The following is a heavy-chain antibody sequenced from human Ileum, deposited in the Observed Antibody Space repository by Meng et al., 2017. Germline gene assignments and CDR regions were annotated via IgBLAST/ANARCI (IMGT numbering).Heavy chain of an antibody. CDR1: GFTLRNYA. CDR2: IAGNGDRT. V-gene: IGHV3-23*01. J-gene: IGHJ3*02. Sequence: GESLKISCAASGFTLRNYAMTWVRQGPGKGLEWLSAIAGNGDRTYYADSVRGRFTISRDSSKNTVYLQMNSLRVEDTALYSCAKGFQEGYCTSSSCYGDDAFDIWGQGTMVTVSS. CDR3: AKGFQEGYCTSSSCYGDDAFDI. D-gene: IGHD2-2*01.